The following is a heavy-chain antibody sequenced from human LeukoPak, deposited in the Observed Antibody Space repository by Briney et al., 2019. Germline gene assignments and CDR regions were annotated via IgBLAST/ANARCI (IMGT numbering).Heavy chain of an antibody. CDR1: GGSISSYY. V-gene: IGHV4-59*01. Sequence: PSETLSLTCTVSGGSISSYYWSWIRQPPGKGLEWIGYIYYSGSTNYNPSLKSRVTIPVDTSKNQFSLKLSSVTAADTAIYYCAKAFHGLDSNSWYVTFDSWGQGTPVTVSS. J-gene: IGHJ4*02. CDR3: AKAFHGLDSNSWYVTFDS. D-gene: IGHD6-13*01. CDR2: IYYSGST.